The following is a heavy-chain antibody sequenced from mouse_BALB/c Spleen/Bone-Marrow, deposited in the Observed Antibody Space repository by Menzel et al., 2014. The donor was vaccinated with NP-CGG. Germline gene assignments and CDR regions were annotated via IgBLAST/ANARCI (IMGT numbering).Heavy chain of an antibody. V-gene: IGHV1S74*01. Sequence: QVQLQQSGPQLVRPGASVKISCKASGYSFTNFWTHWVRQRPGQGLEWIGMIDPSDSETRLNQRFRDKATLTVDKSSSTAYLQRNSTTSGDTAFYYSSRGGGNCLFAYLGQGTLVTVTA. CDR3: SRGGGNCLFAY. J-gene: IGHJ3*01. CDR2: IDPSDSET. D-gene: IGHD2-1*01. CDR1: GYSFTNFW.